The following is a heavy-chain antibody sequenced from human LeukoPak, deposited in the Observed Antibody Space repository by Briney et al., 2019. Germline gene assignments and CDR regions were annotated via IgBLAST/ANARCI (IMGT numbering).Heavy chain of an antibody. J-gene: IGHJ2*01. D-gene: IGHD6-19*01. V-gene: IGHV1-2*02. Sequence: ASVKVSCKASGDTFTGYYMHWVRQAPGQGLEWMGWINPNSGGTKFAQKFQGRVTLTRDTSISTAYMELSRLRSDDTAVYYCARDGTGYSSGWYYWYFDLWGRGTLVTVSS. CDR3: ARDGTGYSSGWYYWYFDL. CDR2: INPNSGGT. CDR1: GDTFTGYY.